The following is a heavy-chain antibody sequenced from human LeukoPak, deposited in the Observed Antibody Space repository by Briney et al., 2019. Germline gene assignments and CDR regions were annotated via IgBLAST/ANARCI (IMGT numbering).Heavy chain of an antibody. CDR1: GFTFSDHY. Sequence: GGSLRLSCAASGFTFSDHYIDWVRQAPGKGLEWVGRTRNKANSYTTEYAASVKGRFTISRDDSKNSLYLQMNSLKTEDTAVYYCARVRSGYYYDSSGYYWDYYYYMDVWGKGTTVTVSS. V-gene: IGHV3-72*01. J-gene: IGHJ6*03. D-gene: IGHD3-22*01. CDR3: ARVRSGYYYDSSGYYWDYYYYMDV. CDR2: TRNKANSYTT.